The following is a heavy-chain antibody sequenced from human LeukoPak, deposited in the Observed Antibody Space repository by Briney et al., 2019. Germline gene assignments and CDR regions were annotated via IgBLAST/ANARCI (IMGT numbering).Heavy chain of an antibody. CDR2: INPSGGST. Sequence: ASVKVSCKASGYTFTSYYMHWVRQAPGQGLEWMGIINPSGGSTSYAQKFQGRVTMTRDTSTSTVYVELSSLRSEDTAVYYCARDGRTTVTTSIPDDWGQGTLVTVSS. J-gene: IGHJ4*02. CDR3: ARDGRTTVTTSIPDD. D-gene: IGHD4-17*01. CDR1: GYTFTSYY. V-gene: IGHV1-46*01.